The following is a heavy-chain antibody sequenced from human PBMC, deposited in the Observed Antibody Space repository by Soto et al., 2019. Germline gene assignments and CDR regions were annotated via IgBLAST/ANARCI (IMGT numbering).Heavy chain of an antibody. D-gene: IGHD5-18*01. CDR3: ARDPRGYTYGVGYYHSGMDV. V-gene: IGHV4-59*13. J-gene: IGHJ6*02. CDR1: AASFSKYY. Sequence: SETLSLTCTVSAASFSKYYWTWIRQPPGKGLEWIGYIYFNGNTNYNPSLKRRVTISVDTSKKQLSLNLTSVTDADTAVYYCARDPRGYTYGVGYYHSGMDVWGQGTTVTVSS. CDR2: IYFNGNT.